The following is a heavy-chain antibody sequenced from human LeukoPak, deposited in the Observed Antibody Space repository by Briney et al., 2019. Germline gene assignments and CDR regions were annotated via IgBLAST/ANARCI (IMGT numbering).Heavy chain of an antibody. Sequence: ASVKVSCKASGYTFTSYGMSWVRQAPGQGLEWMGWISAYNGNTNYAQKLQGRVTMTTDTSTSTAYMELRSLRSDDTAVYYCAREKTIGWYFDYWGQGTLVTVSS. V-gene: IGHV1-18*01. CDR2: ISAYNGNT. CDR3: AREKTIGWYFDY. J-gene: IGHJ4*02. D-gene: IGHD1-26*01. CDR1: GYTFTSYG.